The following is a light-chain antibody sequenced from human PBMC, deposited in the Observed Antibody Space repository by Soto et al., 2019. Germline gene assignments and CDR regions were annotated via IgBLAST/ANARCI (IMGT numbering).Light chain of an antibody. Sequence: QSALTQPASVSGSPGQSIAISCTGTSGDVGAYDYVSWYQHHPDKAPKLMIYEVSNRPSGVSDRFSGSKSVYTATLTISGLQAEDEADYYCASHTTSDTRVLGTGTKLTVL. CDR1: SGDVGAYDY. CDR3: ASHTTSDTRV. J-gene: IGLJ1*01. CDR2: EVS. V-gene: IGLV2-14*01.